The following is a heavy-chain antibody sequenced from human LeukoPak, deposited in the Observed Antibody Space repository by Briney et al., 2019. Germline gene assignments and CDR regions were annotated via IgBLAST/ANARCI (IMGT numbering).Heavy chain of an antibody. CDR3: ARYVVPAKPSDAFDI. V-gene: IGHV4-59*01. CDR1: GGSISSYY. Sequence: SETLSLTCTVSGGSISSYYWSWIRQPPGKGLEWIGYIYYSGSTNYNPSLKSRVTISVDTSKNQFSLKLSSVTAADTAVYYCARYVVPAKPSDAFDIWGQGTMVTVSS. J-gene: IGHJ3*02. CDR2: IYYSGST. D-gene: IGHD2-2*01.